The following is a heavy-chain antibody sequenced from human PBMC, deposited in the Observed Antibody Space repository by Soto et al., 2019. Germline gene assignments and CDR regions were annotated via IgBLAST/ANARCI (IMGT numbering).Heavy chain of an antibody. V-gene: IGHV3-23*01. CDR2: ISGSGGST. D-gene: IGHD3-3*01. Sequence: TFTSYAMSWVRQAPGKGLEWVSAISGSGGSTYYADSVKGRFTISRDNSKNTLYLQMNSLRAEDTAVYYCANLFWSGYQRDFDYWGQGTLVTVSS. CDR3: ANLFWSGYQRDFDY. J-gene: IGHJ4*02. CDR1: TFTSYA.